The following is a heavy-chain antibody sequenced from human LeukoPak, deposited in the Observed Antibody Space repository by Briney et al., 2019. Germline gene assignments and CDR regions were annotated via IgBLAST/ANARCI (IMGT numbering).Heavy chain of an antibody. CDR1: GFTFSSYS. CDR3: ARDCAGITIFGVFDY. D-gene: IGHD3-3*01. CDR2: ISSSSSYI. Sequence: GGSLRLSCAASGFTFSSYSMNWVRQAPGKGLEWVSSISSSSSYIYYADSVKGRFTISRDNAKNPLYLQMNSLRAEDTAVYYCARDCAGITIFGVFDYWGQGTLVTVSS. V-gene: IGHV3-21*01. J-gene: IGHJ4*02.